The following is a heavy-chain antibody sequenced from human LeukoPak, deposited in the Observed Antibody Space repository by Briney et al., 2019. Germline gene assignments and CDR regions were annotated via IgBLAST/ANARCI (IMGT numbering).Heavy chain of an antibody. V-gene: IGHV4-59*08. CDR3: GSLYCYAGSCYAGLDH. Sequence: TSETLSLTCTVSGGPISTPYWGWIRQPPGGGLEWIGHLDHSGTTNFNPSLKSRVTILVDTPKNQFSLEMTSVTAADEAGYYCGSLYCYAGSCYAGLDHWGQRSLVTLSS. J-gene: IGHJ4*02. CDR1: GGPISTPY. CDR2: LDHSGTT. D-gene: IGHD3-22*01.